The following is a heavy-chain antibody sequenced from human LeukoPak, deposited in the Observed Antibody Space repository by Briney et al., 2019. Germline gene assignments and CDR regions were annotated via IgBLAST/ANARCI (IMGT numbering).Heavy chain of an antibody. J-gene: IGHJ4*02. D-gene: IGHD3-9*01. CDR1: GYTFTGYY. Sequence: ASVKVSCKASGYTFTGYYMHWVRQAPGQGLQWMGWINPNGGDTNYAQKFQGRVTMTRDTSSSTAYMELSRLRSDDTAVYYCARTGYYQRYYFDYWGQGTLVTVSS. CDR3: ARTGYYQRYYFDY. CDR2: INPNGGDT. V-gene: IGHV1-2*02.